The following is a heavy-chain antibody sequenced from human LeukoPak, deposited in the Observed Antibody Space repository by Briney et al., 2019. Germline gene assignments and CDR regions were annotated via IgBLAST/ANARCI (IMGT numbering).Heavy chain of an antibody. CDR3: ARHVPAAIPNYYYYYMDV. CDR1: GYSISSGYY. D-gene: IGHD2-2*02. Sequence: SETLSLTCAVSGYSISSGYYWGWIRQPPGKGLEWIGSIYHSGSTYYNPSLKSPVTISVDPSKNQFSLKLSSVTAADTAVYYCARHVPAAIPNYYYYYMDVWGKGTTVTVSS. J-gene: IGHJ6*03. V-gene: IGHV4-38-2*01. CDR2: IYHSGST.